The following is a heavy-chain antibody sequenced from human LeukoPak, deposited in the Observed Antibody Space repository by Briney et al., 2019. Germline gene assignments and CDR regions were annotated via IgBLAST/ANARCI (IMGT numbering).Heavy chain of an antibody. Sequence: ASVKVSCKASGYTFSSFGISWVRQAPGQGLEWMGWISADNDNTNYAQKFQGRVTMTTDTSTNTAYMELRSLRSDDTAVYYCARDLVTLVRGHYLCLDYWGQGTPVTVSS. J-gene: IGHJ4*02. V-gene: IGHV1-18*01. CDR2: ISADNDNT. D-gene: IGHD3-10*01. CDR3: ARDLVTLVRGHYLCLDY. CDR1: GYTFSSFG.